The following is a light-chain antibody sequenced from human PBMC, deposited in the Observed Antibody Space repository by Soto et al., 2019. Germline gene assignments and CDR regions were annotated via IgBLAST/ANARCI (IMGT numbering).Light chain of an antibody. CDR3: QSFDVSLSGGDWV. V-gene: IGLV1-40*01. CDR1: SSNIGAGYG. CDR2: DNS. Sequence: QSVLTQPPSVSGAPGQRVTISCTGNSSNIGAGYGVHWFQQFPGAAPKLLIYDNSNRPSGVPDRFSGSKSGTSASLAITGLQAEDEADYYCQSFDVSLSGGDWVFGGGTKLTVL. J-gene: IGLJ3*02.